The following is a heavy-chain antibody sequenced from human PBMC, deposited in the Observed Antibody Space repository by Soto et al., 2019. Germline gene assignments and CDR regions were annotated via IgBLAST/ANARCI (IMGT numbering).Heavy chain of an antibody. CDR3: AKDLDLFRRYSGSYYPCFDY. J-gene: IGHJ4*02. V-gene: IGHV3-23*01. CDR1: GFTFSNYA. Sequence: GGSLRLSCAASGFTFSNYAMSWVRQAPGKGLEWVSAISGSGDSTYHADSVRGRFTVSRINSKNTLYLQMNSLRAEDTAVYYCAKDLDLFRRYSGSYYPCFDYWGQGILVTVSS. D-gene: IGHD1-26*01. CDR2: ISGSGDST.